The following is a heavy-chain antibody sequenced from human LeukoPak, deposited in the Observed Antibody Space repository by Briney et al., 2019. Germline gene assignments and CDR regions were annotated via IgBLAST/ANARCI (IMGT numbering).Heavy chain of an antibody. V-gene: IGHV4-30-2*01. Sequence: SQTLSLTCAVSGGSISSGGYSWSWIRQPPGKGLEWIGYIYHSGSTYYNPSLKSRVTISVDRSKNQFSLKLSSVTAADTAVYYCARAGGSGYDYYFDYWGQGTLVTVSS. CDR2: IYHSGST. D-gene: IGHD5-12*01. CDR1: GGSISSGGYS. CDR3: ARAGGSGYDYYFDY. J-gene: IGHJ4*02.